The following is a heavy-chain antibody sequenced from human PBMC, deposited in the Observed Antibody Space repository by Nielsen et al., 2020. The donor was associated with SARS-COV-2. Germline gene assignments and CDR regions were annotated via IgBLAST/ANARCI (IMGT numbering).Heavy chain of an antibody. CDR3: ARDRDSSSWYGRKYYYYGMDV. CDR2: ISSSSSYI. D-gene: IGHD6-13*01. V-gene: IGHV3-21*01. J-gene: IGHJ6*02. Sequence: VRQMPGKGLEWVSSISSSSSYIYYADSVKGRFTISRDNSKNTLYLQMNSLRAEDTAVYYCARDRDSSSWYGRKYYYYGMDVWGQGTTVTVSS.